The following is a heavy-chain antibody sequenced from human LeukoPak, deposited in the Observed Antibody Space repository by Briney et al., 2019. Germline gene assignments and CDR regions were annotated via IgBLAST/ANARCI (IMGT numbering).Heavy chain of an antibody. Sequence: GASVKVSCTASGYTFTSYGISWVRQAPGQGLEWMGWISAYNGNTNYAQKLQGRVTMTTDTSTSTAYMELRSLRSDDTAVYYCVRGPTYYYGSGSTGDYWGQGTLVTVSS. D-gene: IGHD3-10*01. CDR1: GYTFTSYG. CDR3: VRGPTYYYGSGSTGDY. CDR2: ISAYNGNT. J-gene: IGHJ4*02. V-gene: IGHV1-18*01.